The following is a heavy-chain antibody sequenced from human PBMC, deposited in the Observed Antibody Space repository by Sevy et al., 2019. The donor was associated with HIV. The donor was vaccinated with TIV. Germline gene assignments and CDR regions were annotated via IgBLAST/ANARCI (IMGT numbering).Heavy chain of an antibody. V-gene: IGHV3-48*01. Sequence: GGSLRLSCAASGFTFSTYSMNWVRQAPGKGLEWVSYISRSSRTIYYADPVEGRFTISRDNAKNSLSLQINSLRADDTAVYYCARAYSGGWPQGAWTDYWGQGTLVTVSS. J-gene: IGHJ4*02. CDR2: ISRSSRTI. D-gene: IGHD6-19*01. CDR3: ARAYSGGWPQGAWTDY. CDR1: GFTFSTYS.